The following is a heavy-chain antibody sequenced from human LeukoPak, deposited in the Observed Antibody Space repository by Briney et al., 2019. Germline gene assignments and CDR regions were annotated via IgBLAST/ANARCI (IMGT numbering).Heavy chain of an antibody. CDR3: ARFNKGRQDILKARFYYYMDV. V-gene: IGHV1-8*01. J-gene: IGHJ6*03. Sequence: GASVKVSCKASGYTFTSYDINWVRQASGQGLEWMGWMNPNSGNTGYAQKFQGRVTMTINTAIGTAYMELSSLRSEDTAVYYCARFNKGRQDILKARFYYYMDVWGKGTTVTVSS. CDR2: MNPNSGNT. CDR1: GYTFTSYD.